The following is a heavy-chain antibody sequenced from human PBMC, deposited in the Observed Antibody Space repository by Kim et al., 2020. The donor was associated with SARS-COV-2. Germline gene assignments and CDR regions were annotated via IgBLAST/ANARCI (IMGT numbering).Heavy chain of an antibody. Sequence: TYAQGFTGRIVFSLDPSVTTAYLQISSIKAEDTAVYYCARDPEGHGYFDYWGQGTLVTVSS. J-gene: IGHJ4*02. CDR3: ARDPEGHGYFDY. V-gene: IGHV7-4-1*02.